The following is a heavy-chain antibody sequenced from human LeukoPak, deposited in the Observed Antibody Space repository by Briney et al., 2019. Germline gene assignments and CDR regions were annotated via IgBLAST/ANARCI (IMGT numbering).Heavy chain of an antibody. J-gene: IGHJ4*02. CDR2: ISAYNGNT. V-gene: IGHV1-18*01. CDR1: GYTFTGYG. D-gene: IGHD3-10*01. Sequence: ASVKVSCKASGYTFTGYGISWVRQAPEQGLEWMGWISAYNGNTNYAQKLQGRVTMTTDTSTSTAYMELRSLRSDDTAVYYCATTDAVRGVIISFDYWGQGTLVTVSS. CDR3: ATTDAVRGVIISFDY.